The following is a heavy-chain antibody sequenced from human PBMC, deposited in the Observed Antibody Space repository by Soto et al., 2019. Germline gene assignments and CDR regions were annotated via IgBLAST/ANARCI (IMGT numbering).Heavy chain of an antibody. CDR2: ISSSSSTI. CDR1: GFTFSSYS. J-gene: IGHJ6*02. CDR3: AXXXXXXXXXXXXXXXXX. Sequence: EVQLVESGGGLVQPGGSLRLSCAASGFTFSSYSMNWVRQAPGKGLEWVSYISSSSSTIYYADSVKGRFTISRDNAKXXXYXQMXXXRXXXXXXXXXAXXXXXXXXXXXXXXXXXWXQGTTVTVSS. V-gene: IGHV3-48*01.